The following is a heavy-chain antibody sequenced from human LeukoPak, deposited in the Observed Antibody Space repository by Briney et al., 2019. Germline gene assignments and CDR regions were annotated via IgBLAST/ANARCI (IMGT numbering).Heavy chain of an antibody. V-gene: IGHV1-2*02. D-gene: IGHD5-24*01. CDR3: AKVKDMATISDY. Sequence: ASVKVSCKASGYTFTGYYMHWVRQAPGQGLEWMGWINPNSGGTNYAQKFQGRVTMTRDTSISTAYMELSRLRSDDTAVYYCAKVKDMATISDYWGQGTLVTVSS. CDR1: GYTFTGYY. CDR2: INPNSGGT. J-gene: IGHJ4*02.